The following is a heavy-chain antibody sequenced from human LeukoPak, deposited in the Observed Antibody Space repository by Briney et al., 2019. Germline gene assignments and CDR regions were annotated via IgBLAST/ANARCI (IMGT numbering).Heavy chain of an antibody. V-gene: IGHV3-11*03. Sequence: GGSLRLSCAASGITFSDYYMSWIRQAPGKGLEWVSYVSSSSSYTNYAASVKGRFTTSRDNAKNSLYLQMNSLRAEDTAVYYCARPRGVTSHLDYWGQGTLVTVSS. D-gene: IGHD4-17*01. J-gene: IGHJ4*02. CDR3: ARPRGVTSHLDY. CDR1: GITFSDYY. CDR2: VSSSSSYT.